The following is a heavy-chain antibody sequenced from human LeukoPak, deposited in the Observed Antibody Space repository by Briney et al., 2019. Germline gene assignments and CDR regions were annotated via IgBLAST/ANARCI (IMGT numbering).Heavy chain of an antibody. J-gene: IGHJ4*02. CDR1: GFIFSNVW. CDR2: IKSKADGGTT. CDR3: ATSNGWTGTFDY. Sequence: GGSLRLSCAASGFIFSNVWMAWVRQAPGKGLEWVGRIKSKADGGTTDYAAPVKGRFTISRDDSKNTLYLQMNSLKTEDTAVYFCATSNGWTGTFDYWGQGTLVTVSS. V-gene: IGHV3-15*01. D-gene: IGHD6-19*01.